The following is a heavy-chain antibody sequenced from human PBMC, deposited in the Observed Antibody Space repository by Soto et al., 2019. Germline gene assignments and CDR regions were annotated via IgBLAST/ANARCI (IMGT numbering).Heavy chain of an antibody. CDR2: IIPILGIA. CDR1: GGTFSSYT. CDR3: ARAPPGTGACTNGVCYSWFDP. V-gene: IGHV1-69*02. D-gene: IGHD2-8*01. J-gene: IGHJ5*02. Sequence: QVQLVQSGAEVKKPGSSVKVSCKASGGTFSSYTISWVRQAPGQGLEWMGRIIPILGIANYAQKFQGRVTITADKSTSTAYMELSSLRSEDTAVYYCARAPPGTGACTNGVCYSWFDPWGQGTLVTVSS.